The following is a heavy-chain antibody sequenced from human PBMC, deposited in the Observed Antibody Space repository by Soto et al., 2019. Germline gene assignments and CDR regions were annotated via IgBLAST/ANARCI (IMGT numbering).Heavy chain of an antibody. CDR1: GFTLRNYA. V-gene: IGHV3-23*01. Sequence: PGGSLRLSCEVSGFTLRNYAMTWIRQAPGKGLEWVSLISANDVGTYYAESVKTRFTISTDQSRNTVYLQMDSLRADDTAIYYCAKAKNDYNWDNRPPFDYWGQGTLVTVSS. CDR3: AKAKNDYNWDNRPPFDY. CDR2: ISANDVGT. J-gene: IGHJ4*02. D-gene: IGHD1-20*01.